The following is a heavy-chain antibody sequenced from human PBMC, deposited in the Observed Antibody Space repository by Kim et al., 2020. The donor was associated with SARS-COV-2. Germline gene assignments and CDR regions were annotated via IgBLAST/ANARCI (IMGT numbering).Heavy chain of an antibody. J-gene: IGHJ6*03. V-gene: IGHV1-2*02. Sequence: YARKFQGRVTMTRGTSISTAYMELSRLRSDDTAVYYCARDVGATGYYYMDVWGKGTTVTVSS. CDR3: ARDVGATGYYYMDV. D-gene: IGHD1-26*01.